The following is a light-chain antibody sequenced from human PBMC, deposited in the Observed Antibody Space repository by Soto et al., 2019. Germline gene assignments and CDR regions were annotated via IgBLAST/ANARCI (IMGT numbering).Light chain of an antibody. CDR1: QFIDSS. Sequence: IFFTQSPGTLSLSPWERTTLSCRASQFIDSSLAWYRQITGQAPRLLIYDASNRATGMPDRFSGGGSGTEFTLTISIREPEDFAVYYCQQRRNLAPIFGQGTDWR. V-gene: IGKV3-11*01. CDR3: QQRRNLAPI. CDR2: DAS. J-gene: IGKJ5*01.